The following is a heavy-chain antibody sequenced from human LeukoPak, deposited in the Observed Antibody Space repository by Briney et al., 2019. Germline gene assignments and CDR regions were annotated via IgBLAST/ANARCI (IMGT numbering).Heavy chain of an antibody. J-gene: IGHJ4*02. Sequence: PGGSLRLSCAASGFTFSSYGMHWVRQAPGKGLEWVAVISYDGSNKYYADSVKGRFTISRDNPKNTLYLQMNSLRAEDTAVYYCAKDGHYDSSGYYGVFDYWGQGTLVTVSS. CDR1: GFTFSSYG. CDR2: ISYDGSNK. CDR3: AKDGHYDSSGYYGVFDY. V-gene: IGHV3-30*18. D-gene: IGHD3-22*01.